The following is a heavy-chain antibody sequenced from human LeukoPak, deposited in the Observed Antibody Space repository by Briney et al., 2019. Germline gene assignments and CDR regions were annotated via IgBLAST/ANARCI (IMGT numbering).Heavy chain of an antibody. CDR3: AKVDDDSSGYYFNY. CDR1: GFTFGSYA. Sequence: GGSLRLSCAASGFTFGSYAMSWVRQAPGKGLEWVSAISGSGDSTYYADSVKGRFTISRDNSKNTLYLQMNSLRAEDTAVYYCAKVDDDSSGYYFNYWGQGTLVTVSS. V-gene: IGHV3-23*01. J-gene: IGHJ4*02. CDR2: ISGSGDST. D-gene: IGHD3-22*01.